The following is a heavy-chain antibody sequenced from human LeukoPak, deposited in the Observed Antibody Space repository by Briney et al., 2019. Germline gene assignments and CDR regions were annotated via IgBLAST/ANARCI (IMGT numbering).Heavy chain of an antibody. CDR3: ARDRGKIRGLRATYYYYGMDV. D-gene: IGHD2-15*01. CDR2: ISYDGSNK. Sequence: PGRSLRLSCAASRFTFSSYAMHWVRQAPGKGLEWVAVISYDGSNKYYADSVKGRFTISRDNSKNTLYLQMNSLRAEDTAVYYCARDRGKIRGLRATYYYYGMDVWGQGTTVTVSS. J-gene: IGHJ6*02. CDR1: RFTFSSYA. V-gene: IGHV3-30-3*01.